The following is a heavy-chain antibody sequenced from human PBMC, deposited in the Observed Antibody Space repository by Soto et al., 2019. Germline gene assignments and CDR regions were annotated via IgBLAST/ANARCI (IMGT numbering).Heavy chain of an antibody. V-gene: IGHV3-9*01. J-gene: IGHJ5*02. CDR3: VQGRYPTMATPLDH. CDR1: GFTFDNCG. Sequence: GGSLRLSCAASGFTFDNCGMRWVRQAPGKGLERVSGISWDSGTIGYADSVKGRFIISRDDAKNSLYLQMNSLRGEDTALYYCVQGRYPTMATPLDHWGQGTQVTVSS. D-gene: IGHD5-12*01. CDR2: ISWDSGTI.